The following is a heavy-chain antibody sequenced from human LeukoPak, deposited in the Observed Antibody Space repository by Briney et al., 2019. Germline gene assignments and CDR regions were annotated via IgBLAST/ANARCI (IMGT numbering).Heavy chain of an antibody. CDR2: INPNSGGT. J-gene: IGHJ3*02. CDR1: GYTFTGYY. D-gene: IGHD2-15*01. CDR3: ARVLSAGYCSGGSGQGHAFDI. Sequence: ASVKVSCKASGYTFTGYYMHWVRQAPGQGLEWMGRINPNSGGTNYAQKFQGRVTMTRDTSISTAYMELDRLRSDDTAVYYCARVLSAGYCSGGSGQGHAFDIWGQGTMVTVSS. V-gene: IGHV1-2*06.